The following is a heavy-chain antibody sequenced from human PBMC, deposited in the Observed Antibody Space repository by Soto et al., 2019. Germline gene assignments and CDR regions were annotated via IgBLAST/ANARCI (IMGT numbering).Heavy chain of an antibody. J-gene: IGHJ4*02. CDR1: GSGLSSYA. D-gene: IGHD5-18*01. Sequence: EVTLRCSWVASGSGLSSYAMSWDRKASESSLQRVSAISGSGGSTYYADSVKGRFTISRDNPKNTLYLQMNSLRAEDTAVYYCAKDLVVGYSYGYSGLGPLPEFDYWGQGT. CDR2: ISGSGGST. CDR3: AKDLVVGYSYGYSGLGPLPEFDY. V-gene: IGHV3-23*01.